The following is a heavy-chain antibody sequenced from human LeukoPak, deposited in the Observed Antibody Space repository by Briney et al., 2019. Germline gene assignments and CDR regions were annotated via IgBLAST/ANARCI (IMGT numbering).Heavy chain of an antibody. CDR3: ARVVGEEDYFDS. V-gene: IGHV4-31*03. D-gene: IGHD3-16*01. Sequence: SETLSLTCTVSGGSISSGGYYWSWIRQHPGKGLEWIGYIYYSGSTYYNPSLKSRVTISVDTSKNQFSLKLSSVTAADTAVYYCARVVGEEDYFDSWGQGTLVTVSS. CDR1: GGSISSGGYY. J-gene: IGHJ4*02. CDR2: IYYSGST.